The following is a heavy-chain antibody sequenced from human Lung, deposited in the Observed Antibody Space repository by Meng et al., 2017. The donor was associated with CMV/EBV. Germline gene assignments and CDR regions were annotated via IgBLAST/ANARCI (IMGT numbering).Heavy chain of an antibody. CDR1: GGSISSSTYY. Sequence: SETLSLXXTVSGGSISSSTYYWGWVRQPPGKGLEWIGSLYYSGSTYYNPSLKSRVTISVDTSMNQFSLKLSSVTAADTAMYYCARGDSGSYYLDYWGQRTLVXVSS. D-gene: IGHD1-26*01. J-gene: IGHJ4*02. CDR2: LYYSGST. V-gene: IGHV4-39*07. CDR3: ARGDSGSYYLDY.